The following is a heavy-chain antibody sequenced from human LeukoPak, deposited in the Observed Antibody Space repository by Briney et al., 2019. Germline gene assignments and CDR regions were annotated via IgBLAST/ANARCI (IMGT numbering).Heavy chain of an antibody. CDR3: AREYDGSGTTFDY. J-gene: IGHJ4*02. V-gene: IGHV4-39*07. CDR2: IYYSGST. CDR1: GGSISSSSYY. Sequence: SETLSLTCTVSGGSISSSSYYWGWIRQPPGKGLEWIGSIYYSGSTYYNPSLKSRVTISVDTSKNQFSLKLSSVTAADTAVYYCAREYDGSGTTFDYWGQGTLVTVSS. D-gene: IGHD3-22*01.